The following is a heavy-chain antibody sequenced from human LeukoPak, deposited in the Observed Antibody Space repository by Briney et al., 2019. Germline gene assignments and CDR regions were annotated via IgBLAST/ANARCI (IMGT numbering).Heavy chain of an antibody. D-gene: IGHD3-22*01. J-gene: IGHJ3*02. CDR3: ARNLHYYDSSGPNDAFNI. CDR2: ISAYNGNT. V-gene: IGHV1-18*01. CDR1: GYTFTNYD. Sequence: ASVKVSCKASGYTFTNYDISWVRQAPGQGLEWMGWISAYNGNTNYAQKLHGRVTITTDTSTSTAYMELRSLRSDDTAVYYCARNLHYYDSSGPNDAFNIWGQGTMVTVSS.